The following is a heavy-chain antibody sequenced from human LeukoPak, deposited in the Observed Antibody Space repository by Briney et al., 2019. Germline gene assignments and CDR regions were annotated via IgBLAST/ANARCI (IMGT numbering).Heavy chain of an antibody. D-gene: IGHD6-19*01. Sequence: GXSLRLSCAASGLTFDDYAMHWVRQAPGKGLEWVSLISGDGGSTYYADSVKGRFTISRDNSKNSLYLQMNSLRTEDTALYYCAKDVTVAGHFDYWGQGTLVTVSS. CDR3: AKDVTVAGHFDY. V-gene: IGHV3-43*02. CDR1: GLTFDDYA. J-gene: IGHJ4*02. CDR2: ISGDGGST.